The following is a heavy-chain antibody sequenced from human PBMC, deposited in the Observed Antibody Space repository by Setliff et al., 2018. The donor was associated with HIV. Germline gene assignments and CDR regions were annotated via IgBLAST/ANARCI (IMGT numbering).Heavy chain of an antibody. CDR1: GVSISDHY. Sequence: KTSETLSLTCFVSGVSISDHYWGWIRQPPGKGLEWIGYIYSSGTTQYNPSVESRVTMSLDTSRDQFSLNLRSVTAADTAVYYCARDPPGSGFHLDYWGQGTPVTVSS. CDR2: IYSSGTT. J-gene: IGHJ4*02. CDR3: ARDPPGSGFHLDY. V-gene: IGHV4-4*09. D-gene: IGHD5-12*01.